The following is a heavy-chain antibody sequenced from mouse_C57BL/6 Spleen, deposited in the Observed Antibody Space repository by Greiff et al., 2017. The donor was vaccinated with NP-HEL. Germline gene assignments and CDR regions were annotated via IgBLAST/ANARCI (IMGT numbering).Heavy chain of an antibody. Sequence: QVQLQQSGAELVKPGASVKISCKASGYAFSSYWMNWVKQRPGKGLEWIGQIYPGDGDTNYNGKFKGKATLTADKSSSTAYMQLSSLTSEDSAVYFCARSGDGSSSDFDYWGQGTTLTVSS. J-gene: IGHJ2*01. CDR2: IYPGDGDT. CDR3: ARSGDGSSSDFDY. CDR1: GYAFSSYW. V-gene: IGHV1-80*01. D-gene: IGHD1-1*01.